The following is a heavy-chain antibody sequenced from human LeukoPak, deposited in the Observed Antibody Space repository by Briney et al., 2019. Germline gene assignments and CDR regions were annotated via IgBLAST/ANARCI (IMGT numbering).Heavy chain of an antibody. J-gene: IGHJ3*02. Sequence: ASVKVSCKASGYTFTGYYMHWVRQAPGQGLEWMGWINPNSGGTNYAQRFQGRVTMTRDTSISTAYMEVSSLRSEDTAVYYCARENWNECFDIWGQGTMVTVSS. CDR3: ARENWNECFDI. CDR1: GYTFTGYY. V-gene: IGHV1-2*02. D-gene: IGHD1-1*01. CDR2: INPNSGGT.